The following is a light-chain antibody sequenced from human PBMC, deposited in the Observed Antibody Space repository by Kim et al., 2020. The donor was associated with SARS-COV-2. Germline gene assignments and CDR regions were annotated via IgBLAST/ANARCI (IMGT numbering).Light chain of an antibody. CDR3: QSYDNSPNDLYL. Sequence: RVTISCTGSSSNIGARHDVNWYQRFPGATPKLLIYGNTNRPSGVPDRFSGSKSGTSASLAITGLQAEDEADYYCQSYDNSPNDLYLFGTGTKVTVL. CDR2: GNT. J-gene: IGLJ1*01. V-gene: IGLV1-40*01. CDR1: SSNIGARHD.